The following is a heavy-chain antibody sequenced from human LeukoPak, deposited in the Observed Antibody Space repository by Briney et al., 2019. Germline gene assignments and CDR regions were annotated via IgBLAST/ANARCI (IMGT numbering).Heavy chain of an antibody. D-gene: IGHD3-16*02. Sequence: GGSLRLSCAASGFTFSDYAMTWVRQAAGKGLEWVSSISDTGRRTYYTDSVKGRFTISRDDSKKAGYLEMSTLRVEDTAIYFCGRHDSFIPFWGQGTLVTVSS. J-gene: IGHJ4*02. CDR1: GFTFSDYA. CDR3: GRHDSFIPF. V-gene: IGHV3-23*01. CDR2: ISDTGRRT.